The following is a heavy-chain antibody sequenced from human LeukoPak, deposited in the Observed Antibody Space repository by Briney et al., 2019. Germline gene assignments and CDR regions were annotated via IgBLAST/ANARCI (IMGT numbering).Heavy chain of an antibody. CDR2: INPNSGGT. Sequence: ASVKVSCKASGYTFTGYYMHWVRQAAGQGLEWMGWINPNSGGTNYAQKFQGRVTMTRDTSIRTAYMELSRLRSDDTAVYYCARSVGARPLDYYYMDVWGKGTTVTISS. CDR1: GYTFTGYY. D-gene: IGHD1-26*01. CDR3: ARSVGARPLDYYYMDV. V-gene: IGHV1-2*02. J-gene: IGHJ6*03.